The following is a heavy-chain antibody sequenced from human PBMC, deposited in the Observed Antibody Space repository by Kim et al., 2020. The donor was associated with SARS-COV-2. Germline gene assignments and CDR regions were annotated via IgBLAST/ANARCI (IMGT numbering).Heavy chain of an antibody. V-gene: IGHV1-2*04. J-gene: IGHJ6*02. D-gene: IGHD4-17*01. Sequence: YAQKFQGWVTMTRETSISTAYMELSRLRSDDTAVYYCARTGGDYYYGMDVWGQGTTVTVSS. CDR3: ARTGGDYYYGMDV.